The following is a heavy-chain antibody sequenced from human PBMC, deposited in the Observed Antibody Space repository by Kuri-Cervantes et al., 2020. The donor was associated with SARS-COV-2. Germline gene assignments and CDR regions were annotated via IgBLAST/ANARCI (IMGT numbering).Heavy chain of an antibody. D-gene: IGHD6-19*01. CDR1: GFTFSSYG. CDR3: ASSPVAAPFGAFDI. CDR2: IRCDGSNK. V-gene: IGHV3-30*02. Sequence: GESLKISCAASGFTFSSYGMHWVRQAPGKGLEWVAFIRCDGSNKYYADSVKGRFTISRDNSKNTLYLQMNSLRAEDTAVYYCASSPVAAPFGAFDIWGQGTMVTVSS. J-gene: IGHJ3*02.